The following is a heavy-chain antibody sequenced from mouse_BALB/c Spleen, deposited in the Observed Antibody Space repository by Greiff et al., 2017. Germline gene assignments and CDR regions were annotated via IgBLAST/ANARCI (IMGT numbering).Heavy chain of an antibody. CDR3: ANYYGSSHGYFDV. J-gene: IGHJ1*01. CDR2: ISSGGSYT. Sequence: EVHLVESGGDLVKPGGSLKLSCAASGFTFSSYGMSWVRQTPDKRLEWVATISSGGSYTYYPDSVKGRFTISRDNAKNTLYLQMSSLKSEDTAMYYCANYYGSSHGYFDVWGAGTTVTVSS. D-gene: IGHD1-1*01. CDR1: GFTFSSYG. V-gene: IGHV5-6*01.